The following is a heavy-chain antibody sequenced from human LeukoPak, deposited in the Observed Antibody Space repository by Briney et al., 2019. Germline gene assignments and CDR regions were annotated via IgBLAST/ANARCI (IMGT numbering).Heavy chain of an antibody. J-gene: IGHJ4*02. CDR1: GGSFSGYY. D-gene: IGHD5-18*01. CDR3: ARVLYLGQLWLHRFDY. CDR2: INHSGST. Sequence: AGTLSLTCAVYGGSFSGYYWSWIRQPPGKGLEWIGEINHSGSTNYNPSLKSRVTISVDTSKNQFSLKLSSVTAADTAVYYCARVLYLGQLWLHRFDYWGQGTLVTVS. V-gene: IGHV4-34*01.